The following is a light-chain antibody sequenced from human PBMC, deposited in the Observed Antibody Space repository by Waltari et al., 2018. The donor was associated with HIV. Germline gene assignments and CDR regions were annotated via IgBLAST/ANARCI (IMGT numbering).Light chain of an antibody. Sequence: QSVLTQPPSVSAAPGQKVTISCSGSSSNIGTTYVSWYQQLPGTAPKLHIYENNKRPSGIPDRFSGSKSGTSATLGITGLQTGDEADYYCGTWDSSLSAGVFGGGTKLTVL. CDR2: ENN. CDR1: SSNIGTTY. CDR3: GTWDSSLSAGV. V-gene: IGLV1-51*02. J-gene: IGLJ2*01.